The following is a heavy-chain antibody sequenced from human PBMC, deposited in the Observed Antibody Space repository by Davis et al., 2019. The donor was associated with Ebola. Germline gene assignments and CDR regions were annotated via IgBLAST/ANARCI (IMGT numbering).Heavy chain of an antibody. CDR2: IYPGDSDT. Sequence: KVSCKGSGYSFTSYWIGWVRQMPGKGLEWMGIIYPGDSDTRYSPSFQGQVTISADKSISTAYLQWSSLKASATAMYYCARSRAARGGDAFDIWGQGTMVTVSS. D-gene: IGHD3-10*01. V-gene: IGHV5-51*01. CDR3: ARSRAARGGDAFDI. CDR1: GYSFTSYW. J-gene: IGHJ3*02.